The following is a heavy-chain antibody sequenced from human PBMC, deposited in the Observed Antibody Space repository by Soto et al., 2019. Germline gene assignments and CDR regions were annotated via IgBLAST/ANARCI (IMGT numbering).Heavy chain of an antibody. CDR3: ARVRCSSTSCYKYFQH. Sequence: GGSLRLSCAASGFTFSSYSMNWVRQAPGKGLEWVSYISSSSSTIYYADSVKGRFTISRDNAKNSLYLQMNSLRAEDTAVYYCARVRCSSTSCYKYFQHWGQGTLVTVSS. CDR1: GFTFSSYS. CDR2: ISSSSSTI. J-gene: IGHJ1*01. D-gene: IGHD2-2*02. V-gene: IGHV3-48*01.